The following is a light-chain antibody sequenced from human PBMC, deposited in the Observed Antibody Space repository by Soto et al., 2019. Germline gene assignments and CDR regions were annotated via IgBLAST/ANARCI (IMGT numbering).Light chain of an antibody. CDR3: SSYTSSRAYV. CDR2: EVS. J-gene: IGLJ1*01. Sequence: SVLTQPASVSGSPGQSITISCTGTSSDVGGYNYVSWYQQQSGKAPKLMIHEVSNRPSGVSNRFSGSKSGNTASLTISGLQAEDEADYYCSSYTSSRAYVFGMGTKVPVL. CDR1: SSDVGGYNY. V-gene: IGLV2-14*01.